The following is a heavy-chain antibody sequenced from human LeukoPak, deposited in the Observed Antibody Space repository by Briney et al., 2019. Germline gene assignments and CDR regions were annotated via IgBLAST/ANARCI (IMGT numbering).Heavy chain of an antibody. CDR3: ARSNQADDY. CDR2: INPGGSSI. D-gene: IGHD1-14*01. J-gene: IGHJ4*02. CDR1: GFTLSSYW. V-gene: IGHV3-74*01. Sequence: GGSLRLSCAASGFTLSSYWMHWVRQVPGKGLVWVARINPGGSSITYADSVKGRFTISRDNAKNTLYLQMDSLRAEDTGVYYCARSNQADDYWGQGTLVTVSS.